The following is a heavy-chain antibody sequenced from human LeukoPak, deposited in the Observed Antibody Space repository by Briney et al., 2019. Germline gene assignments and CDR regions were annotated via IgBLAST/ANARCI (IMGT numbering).Heavy chain of an antibody. CDR1: GFTFSSYA. CDR2: ISSSGGST. V-gene: IGHV3-23*01. D-gene: IGHD3-22*01. CDR3: ARDALKYYYDSSGYYSLDN. J-gene: IGHJ4*02. Sequence: GGSLRLPCAASGFTFSSYAMSWVRQAPGKGLEWVSAISSSGGSTYYADSVKGRFTISRDNSKNTLYLQMNSLRAEDTAVYYCARDALKYYYDSSGYYSLDNWGQGTLVTVSS.